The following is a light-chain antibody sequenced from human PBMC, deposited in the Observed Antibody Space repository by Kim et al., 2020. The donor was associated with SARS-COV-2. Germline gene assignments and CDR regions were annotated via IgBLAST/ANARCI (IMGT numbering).Light chain of an antibody. J-gene: IGKJ2*01. Sequence: EIVVTQSPGPLSVSPGERATLSCRASQSVGGNLAWYLQKPGQAPRLLIYGASTRAAGIPSRFSGSGSGTEFTLTISSLQSEDFAVYYCQHYNNWPYTFGQGTKLEI. V-gene: IGKV3-15*01. CDR1: QSVGGN. CDR2: GAS. CDR3: QHYNNWPYT.